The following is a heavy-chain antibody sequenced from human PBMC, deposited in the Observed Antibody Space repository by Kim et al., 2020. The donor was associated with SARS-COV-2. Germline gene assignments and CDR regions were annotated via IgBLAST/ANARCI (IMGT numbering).Heavy chain of an antibody. CDR3: ARGSHPSSWGSSGWYSDY. D-gene: IGHD6-19*01. J-gene: IGHJ4*02. V-gene: IGHV4-34*01. Sequence: SETLSLTCAVYGGSFSGYYWSWIRQPPGKGLEWIGEINHSGSTNYNPSLKSRVTISVDTSKNQFSLKLSSVTAADTAVYYCARGSHPSSWGSSGWYSDYWGQGTLVTVSS. CDR2: INHSGST. CDR1: GGSFSGYY.